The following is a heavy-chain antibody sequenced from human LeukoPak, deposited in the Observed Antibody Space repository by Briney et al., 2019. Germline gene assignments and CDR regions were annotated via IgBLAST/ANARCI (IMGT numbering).Heavy chain of an antibody. Sequence: SETLSLTCAVSGGSISSGSYSWGWIRQPPGKGLEWIGYFFYTGNTYYNASLKSRVTISVDTSKDQFSLKVSSVTAADTAVYYCAPGYSGYDYFDYWGQGTLVTVSS. CDR1: GGSISSGSYS. J-gene: IGHJ4*02. D-gene: IGHD5-12*01. CDR2: FFYTGNT. CDR3: APGYSGYDYFDY. V-gene: IGHV4-30-4*07.